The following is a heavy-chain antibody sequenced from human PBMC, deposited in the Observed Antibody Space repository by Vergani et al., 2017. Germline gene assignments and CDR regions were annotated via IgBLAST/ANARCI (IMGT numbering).Heavy chain of an antibody. V-gene: IGHV5-51*03. Sequence: EVQLVQSGAEVKTPGESLKISCKGSGYSFTSYWIGWVRLMPGKGLEWMGIIYPGDSDTRYSPSFQGQVTISADKSISTAYLQWSSLKASDTAMYYCARATGYCSGGSCYHPPYYYYMDVWGKGTTVTVSS. CDR2: IYPGDSDT. CDR3: ARATGYCSGGSCYHPPYYYYMDV. J-gene: IGHJ6*03. D-gene: IGHD2-15*01. CDR1: GYSFTSYW.